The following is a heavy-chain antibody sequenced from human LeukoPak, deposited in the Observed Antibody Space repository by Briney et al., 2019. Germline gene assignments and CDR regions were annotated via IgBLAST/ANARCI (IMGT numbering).Heavy chain of an antibody. D-gene: IGHD3-10*01. J-gene: IGHJ3*02. CDR1: DGSISSYY. CDR3: ARSYGSGSPQI. CDR2: ISASGNT. V-gene: IGHV4-4*07. Sequence: SETLSLTCSVSDGSISSYYWSWIRQPAGKGLESIGRISASGNTNYKPSLKSGVTISVDTSKNQFSLKLSSVTAADTAVYYCARSYGSGSPQIWGQGTMVTVSS.